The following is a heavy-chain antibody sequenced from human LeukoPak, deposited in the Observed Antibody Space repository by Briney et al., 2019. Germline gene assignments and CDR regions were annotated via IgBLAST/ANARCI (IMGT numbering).Heavy chain of an antibody. Sequence: GASVKVSCKVSGYTLTELSMHWVRQAPGKGLEWMGGFDPEDGETIYAQKFQGRVTMTEDTSTDTAYIELSSLRSEDTAVYYCATESPRRQYYYDPNWFDPWGQGTLVTVSS. J-gene: IGHJ5*02. D-gene: IGHD3-22*01. CDR1: GYTLTELS. CDR3: ATESPRRQYYYDPNWFDP. V-gene: IGHV1-24*01. CDR2: FDPEDGET.